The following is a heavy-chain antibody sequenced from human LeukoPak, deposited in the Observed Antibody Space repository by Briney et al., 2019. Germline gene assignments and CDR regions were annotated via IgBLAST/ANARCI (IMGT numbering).Heavy chain of an antibody. CDR2: MNPNSGNT. D-gene: IGHD1-14*01. CDR1: GYTFTSYD. V-gene: IGHV1-8*01. CDR3: ATSTSLGSRLTHFGY. J-gene: IGHJ4*02. Sequence: ASVKVSCKASGYTFTSYDINWVRQATGQGLEWMGWMNPNSGNTGYAQKFQGRVTMTRNTSISTAYMELSSLRSEDTAVYYCATSTSLGSRLTHFGYWGRGTLVTVSS.